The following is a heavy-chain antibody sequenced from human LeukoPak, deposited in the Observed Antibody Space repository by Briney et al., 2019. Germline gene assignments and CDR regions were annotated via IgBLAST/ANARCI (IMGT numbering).Heavy chain of an antibody. CDR1: GFTFNTHA. CDR3: AKDRPNFYEASGSYYKMKGDF. J-gene: IGHJ4*02. Sequence: PGGSLILSCAASGFTFNTHAMSWVRQAPEKGLEWVSSLTRTGRTTYYADSVKGRFTISRDNLKNTVYLQMNSLRGEDTAIYYCAKDRPNFYEASGSYYKMKGDFWGQGTLVTVSS. V-gene: IGHV3-23*01. CDR2: LTRTGRTT. D-gene: IGHD3-10*01.